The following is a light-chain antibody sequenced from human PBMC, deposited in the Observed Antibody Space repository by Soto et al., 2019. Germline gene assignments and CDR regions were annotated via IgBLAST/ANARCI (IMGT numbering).Light chain of an antibody. V-gene: IGKV3-15*01. CDR2: GAS. Sequence: EIVLTQSPGTVSLSPGERATLSCRASQSVSRNLAWYQQIPGQAPRLLIYGASTRATGIPARFSGGGPGTEFTPTISSLQSEDFAVYYCQQYNSWPPITFGQGTRLEIK. CDR1: QSVSRN. J-gene: IGKJ5*01. CDR3: QQYNSWPPIT.